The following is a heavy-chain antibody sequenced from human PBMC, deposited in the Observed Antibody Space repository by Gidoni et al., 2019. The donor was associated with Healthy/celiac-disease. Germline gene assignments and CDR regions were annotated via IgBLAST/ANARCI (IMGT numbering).Heavy chain of an antibody. CDR1: GFTFSSYA. CDR2: ISYDGSNK. J-gene: IGHJ4*02. CDR3: ARGGRTNYCSGGSCYSVYY. Sequence: QVQLVESGGGVVQPGRSLRLSCAASGFTFSSYAMHWVRQAPGKGLEWVAVISYDGSNKYYADSVKGRFTISRDNSKNTLYLQMNSLRAEDTAVYYCARGGRTNYCSGGSCYSVYYWGQGTLVTVSS. D-gene: IGHD2-15*01. V-gene: IGHV3-30*01.